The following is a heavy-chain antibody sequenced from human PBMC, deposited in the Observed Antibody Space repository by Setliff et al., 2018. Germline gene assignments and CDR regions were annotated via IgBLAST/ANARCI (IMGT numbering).Heavy chain of an antibody. V-gene: IGHV1-46*01. Sequence: ASVKVSCKASGNTLTNYYMHWVRQAPGQGLEWMGIINPSGGLTRYAQKFQGRVTMTRDTSTSTVYMEVSSLRSEDTAVYYCARDTHQWDPLYFDSWGQGTLVTVSS. J-gene: IGHJ4*02. D-gene: IGHD1-26*01. CDR2: INPSGGLT. CDR1: GNTLTNYY. CDR3: ARDTHQWDPLYFDS.